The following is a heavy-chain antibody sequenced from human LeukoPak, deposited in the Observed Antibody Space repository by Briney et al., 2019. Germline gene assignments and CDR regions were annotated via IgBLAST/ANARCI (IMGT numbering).Heavy chain of an antibody. CDR1: GFSFNSDW. Sequence: GGSLRLSCAASGFSFNSDWVDWVRQAPGKGLEWEANIKHDESEKNYLDSVKGRFTISRDNAQNSLYLQMNGLRVEDTAVYYCTRRLDDWGQGTLVTVSS. CDR2: IKHDESEK. V-gene: IGHV3-7*01. D-gene: IGHD3-16*01. J-gene: IGHJ4*02. CDR3: TRRLDD.